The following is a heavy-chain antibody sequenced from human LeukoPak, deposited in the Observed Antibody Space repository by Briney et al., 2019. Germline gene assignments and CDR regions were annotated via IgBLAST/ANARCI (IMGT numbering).Heavy chain of an antibody. CDR3: ASAYGSSRSWFDP. CDR1: GGSISSSSYY. Sequence: SETLSLTCTVSGGSISSSSYYWGWIRQPPGKGLEWIGNIYYSGSTYYNPSLKSRVTISVDTSKTQFSLKLTSVTAADTAVYYCASAYGSSRSWFDPWGQGTLVTVSS. D-gene: IGHD6-13*01. J-gene: IGHJ5*02. V-gene: IGHV4-39*01. CDR2: IYYSGST.